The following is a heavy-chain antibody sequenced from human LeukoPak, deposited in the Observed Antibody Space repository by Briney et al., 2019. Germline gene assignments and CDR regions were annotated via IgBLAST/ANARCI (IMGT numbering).Heavy chain of an antibody. CDR2: INPNSGGT. V-gene: IGHV1-2*02. CDR1: GYTFTGYY. CDR3: ATLVIAVAGGFGDY. J-gene: IGHJ4*02. Sequence: ASVKVSCKASGYTFTGYYMHWVRQAPGQGLEWMGWINPNSGGTNYAQKYQGRVTMTRDTSISTGYMELSRLRSDDTAVYYCATLVIAVAGGFGDYWGQGTLVTVSS. D-gene: IGHD6-19*01.